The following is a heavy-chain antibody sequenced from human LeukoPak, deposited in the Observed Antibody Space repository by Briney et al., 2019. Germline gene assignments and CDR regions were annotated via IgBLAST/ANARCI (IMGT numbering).Heavy chain of an antibody. CDR2: ISSSSSYI. CDR3: ASLRYCSSTSCQAPYYFDY. D-gene: IGHD2-2*01. V-gene: IGHV3-21*04. J-gene: IGHJ4*02. CDR1: GFTFSSYS. Sequence: GGSLRLSCAASGFTFSSYSMNWVRQAPGKGLEWVSSISSSSSYIYYADSVKGRFTISRDNAKNSLYLQMNSLRAEDTAVYYCASLRYCSSTSCQAPYYFDYRGQGTLVTVSS.